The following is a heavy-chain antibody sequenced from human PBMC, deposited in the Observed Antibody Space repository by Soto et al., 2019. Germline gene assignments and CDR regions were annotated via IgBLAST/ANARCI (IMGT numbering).Heavy chain of an antibody. Sequence: GGSLRLSCAASGFTFTNYWMNWVRQAPGKGLEWVANIKLDGSEKYYVDSVKGRFTISRDNAKNSLYLQMNSLRAEDTAVYYCAQSGRCGDYGYYYYGMDVWGQGTTGTVSS. CDR3: AQSGRCGDYGYYYYGMDV. J-gene: IGHJ6*02. CDR1: GFTFTNYW. V-gene: IGHV3-7*02. D-gene: IGHD4-17*01. CDR2: IKLDGSEK.